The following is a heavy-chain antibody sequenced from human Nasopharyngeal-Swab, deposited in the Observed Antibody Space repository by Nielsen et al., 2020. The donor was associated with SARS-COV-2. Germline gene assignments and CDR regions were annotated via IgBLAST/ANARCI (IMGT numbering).Heavy chain of an antibody. V-gene: IGHV1-2*06. Sequence: WVRQAPGQGLEWMGRINPNSGGTNYAQKFQGRVTMTRDTSISTAYMELSRLRSEDTAVYYCARVGSRGGNAFDIWGQGTMVTVSS. CDR3: ARVGSRGGNAFDI. J-gene: IGHJ3*02. D-gene: IGHD1-26*01. CDR2: INPNSGGT.